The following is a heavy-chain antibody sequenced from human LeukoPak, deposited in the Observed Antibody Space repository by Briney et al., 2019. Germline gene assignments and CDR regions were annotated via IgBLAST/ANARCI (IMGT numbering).Heavy chain of an antibody. J-gene: IGHJ6*03. CDR2: ISAYNGNT. Sequence: SSVTVSCLASGYTFTSYGIGWLRQAAGQGLEWMGWISAYNGNTNYAQKRQGRVTMTTDTSTSTAYMELRSLRSDDTAVYYCARDLTVTTPYYYYYYMDVWGKGTTVTVSS. D-gene: IGHD4-17*01. V-gene: IGHV1-18*01. CDR1: GYTFTSYG. CDR3: ARDLTVTTPYYYYYYMDV.